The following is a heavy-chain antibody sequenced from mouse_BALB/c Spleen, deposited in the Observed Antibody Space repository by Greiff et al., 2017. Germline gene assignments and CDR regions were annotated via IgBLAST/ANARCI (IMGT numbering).Heavy chain of an antibody. Sequence: EVKLMESGGGLVQPGGSLKLSCAASGFTFSSYTMSWVRQTPEKGLEWVAYISNGGGSTYYPDTVTGRFTISRDNAKNTLYLNMSSLKSEDTDMCYCARYDNQAWFAYWGEGTLVTVSA. D-gene: IGHD2-3*01. CDR2: ISNGGGST. CDR1: GFTFSSYT. CDR3: ARYDNQAWFAY. V-gene: IGHV5-12-2*01. J-gene: IGHJ3*01.